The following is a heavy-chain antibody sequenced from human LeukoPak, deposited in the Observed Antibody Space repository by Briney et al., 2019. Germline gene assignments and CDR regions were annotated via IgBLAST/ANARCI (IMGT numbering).Heavy chain of an antibody. J-gene: IGHJ4*02. D-gene: IGHD6-19*01. CDR2: IIPIIGTA. CDR1: GGTFSSYA. CDR3: ASSLAVAGTEADY. V-gene: IGHV1-69*06. Sequence: GASVKVSCKASGGTFSSYAISWVRQAPGQGLEWMGGIIPIIGTANYAQKFQGRVTITADKSTSTAYMELSSLRSEDTAVYYCASSLAVAGTEADYWGQGTLVTVSS.